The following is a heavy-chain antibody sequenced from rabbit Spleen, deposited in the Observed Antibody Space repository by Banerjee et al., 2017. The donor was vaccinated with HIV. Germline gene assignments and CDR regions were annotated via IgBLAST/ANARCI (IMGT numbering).Heavy chain of an antibody. Sequence: QEQVVESGGGLVKPEGSLTLTCKASGLDFISSYWICWVRQAPEKGLEWIACIDVGKSGNTYYASWAKGRFTCSKTSSTTVTLQMTSLTVADTATYFCARDTGSSFSSYGMDLWGPGTLVTVS. D-gene: IGHD8-1*01. V-gene: IGHV1S45*01. CDR2: IDVGKSGNT. J-gene: IGHJ6*01. CDR3: ARDTGSSFSSYGMDL. CDR1: GLDFISSYW.